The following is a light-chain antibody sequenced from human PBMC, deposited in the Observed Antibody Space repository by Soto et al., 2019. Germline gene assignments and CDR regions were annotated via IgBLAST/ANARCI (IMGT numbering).Light chain of an antibody. CDR3: QQYGTSPT. V-gene: IGKV3-20*01. CDR2: GAS. J-gene: IGKJ1*01. Sequence: EIVLTQSPGTLSLSPGERATLSCRASQSVSNNYLAWYQQKPGQAPRRLIFGASGRATGIPDRFSGSGSGTDFTLTISRLVPEDFALYYYQQYGTSPTFGQGTKV. CDR1: QSVSNNY.